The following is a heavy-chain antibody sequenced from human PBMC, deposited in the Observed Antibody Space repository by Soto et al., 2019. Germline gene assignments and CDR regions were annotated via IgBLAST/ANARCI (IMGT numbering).Heavy chain of an antibody. J-gene: IGHJ5*02. CDR1: GGSISSSSFH. Sequence: QLQLQESGPGLVKPSETLSLTCTVSGGSISSSSFHWGWIRQPPGKGLEWIGSIYYSGSTYYSPSLKSRVTISEDTSKNQFALKLSSVTAADTAVYYCARRERAAGTDWWFDPWGQGTLVTVSS. CDR2: IYYSGST. D-gene: IGHD6-13*01. CDR3: ARRERAAGTDWWFDP. V-gene: IGHV4-39*01.